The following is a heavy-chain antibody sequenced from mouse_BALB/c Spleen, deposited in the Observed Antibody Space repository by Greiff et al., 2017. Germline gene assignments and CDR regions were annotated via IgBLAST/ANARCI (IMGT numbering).Heavy chain of an antibody. CDR2: ISYSGST. V-gene: IGHV3-8*02. D-gene: IGHD1-1*01. CDR1: GDSITSGY. CDR3: ARNYGSSYYLDY. J-gene: IGHJ2*01. Sequence: EVKVVESGPSLVKPSQTLSLTCSVTGDSITSGYWNWIRKFPGNKLEYMGYISYSGSTYYNPSLKSRISITRDTSKNQYYLQLNSVTTEDTATYYCARNYGSSYYLDYWGQGTTLTVSS.